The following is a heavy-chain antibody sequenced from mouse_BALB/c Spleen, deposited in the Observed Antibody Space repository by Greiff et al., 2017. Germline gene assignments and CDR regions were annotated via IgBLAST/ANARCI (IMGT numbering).Heavy chain of an antibody. D-gene: IGHD2-4*01. CDR1: GYTFTSYY. J-gene: IGHJ4*01. Sequence: VQLQQSGPELVKPGASVRISCKASGYTFTSYYIHWVKQRPGQGLEWIGWIYHGNVNTKYNEKFKGKATLTADKSSSTAYMQLSSLTSEDSAVYFCARSRITTAPYAMDYWGQGTSVTVSS. CDR3: ARSRITTAPYAMDY. CDR2: IYHGNVNT. V-gene: IGHV1S56*01.